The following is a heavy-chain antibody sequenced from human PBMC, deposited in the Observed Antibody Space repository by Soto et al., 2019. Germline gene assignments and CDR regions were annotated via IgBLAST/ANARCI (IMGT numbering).Heavy chain of an antibody. CDR3: ARDRKLEPTVSN. V-gene: IGHV4-31*03. Sequence: SETLSLTCTVSGGSISSGGYYWSWIRQHPGKGLEWIGYIYYSGSTYYNPSLKSRVTISVDTSKNQFSLKLSSVTAADTAVYYCARDRKLEPTVSNWGPGTLVTVSS. CDR1: GGSISSGGYY. CDR2: IYYSGST. D-gene: IGHD1-1*01. J-gene: IGHJ4*02.